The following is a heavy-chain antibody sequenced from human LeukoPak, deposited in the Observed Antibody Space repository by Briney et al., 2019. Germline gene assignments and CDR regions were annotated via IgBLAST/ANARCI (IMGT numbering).Heavy chain of an antibody. CDR1: GYTLTELS. D-gene: IGHD6-19*01. CDR2: FDPEDGET. Sequence: GASVKVSCKVSGYTLTELSMHWVRQAPGKGLEWMGGFDPEDGETIYAQKFQGRVTMTEDTSTDTAYMELSSLRSEDTAVYYCATAPPYSSSGWYSPFDYWGQGTLVTVSS. V-gene: IGHV1-24*01. J-gene: IGHJ4*02. CDR3: ATAPPYSSSGWYSPFDY.